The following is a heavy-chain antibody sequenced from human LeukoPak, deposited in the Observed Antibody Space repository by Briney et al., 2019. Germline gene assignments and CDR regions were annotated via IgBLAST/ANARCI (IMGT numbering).Heavy chain of an antibody. CDR1: GFTFSSYA. Sequence: GRSLRLSCAASGFTFSSYAIHWVRQAPGKGLEWVAVISYDGSNKYYADSVKGPFTTSSDNSKNTLYLQMNSLSAEDTAVYYCARDGRALLEYCSSTSCPYYFDYWGQGTLVTVSS. CDR2: ISYDGSNK. CDR3: ARDGRALLEYCSSTSCPYYFDY. V-gene: IGHV3-30-3*01. J-gene: IGHJ4*02. D-gene: IGHD2-2*01.